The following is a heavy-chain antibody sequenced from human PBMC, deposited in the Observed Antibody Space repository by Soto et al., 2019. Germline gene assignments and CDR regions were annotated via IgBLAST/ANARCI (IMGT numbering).Heavy chain of an antibody. CDR1: GYTFTSYG. CDR3: AREVRLLLTDDAFEI. V-gene: IGHV1-18*01. J-gene: IGHJ3*02. Sequence: ASVKVSCKASGYTFTSYGTSWVRQAPGQGLEWMGWISAYNGNTNYAQKLQGRVTMTTDTSTSTAYMELRSLRSDDTAVYYCAREVRLLLTDDAFEIWGQGPMVTVSS. CDR2: ISAYNGNT. D-gene: IGHD3-10*01.